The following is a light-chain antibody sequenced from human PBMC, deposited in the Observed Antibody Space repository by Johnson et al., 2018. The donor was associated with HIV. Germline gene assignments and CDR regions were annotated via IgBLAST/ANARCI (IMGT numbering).Light chain of an antibody. CDR3: GTWDSSWGV. V-gene: IGLV1-51*02. CDR1: VSNIESYF. CDR2: EDN. J-gene: IGLJ1*01. Sequence: QSVLTQPPSVSAAPGQKVTISCSGNVSNIESYFVSWYQQLPGAAHTLLIYEDNKRPSGIPDRFSGSKSGTSATLGITGLQTGDEADYYCGTWDSSWGVFGTGTKVTVL.